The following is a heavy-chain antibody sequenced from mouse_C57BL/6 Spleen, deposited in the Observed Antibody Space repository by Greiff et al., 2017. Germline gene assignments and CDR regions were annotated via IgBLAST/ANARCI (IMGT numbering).Heavy chain of an antibody. CDR2: ISSGSSTI. CDR1: GFTFSDYG. Sequence: VQLKESGGGLVKPGGSLKLSCAASGFTFSDYGMHWVRQAPEKGLEWVAYISSGSSTIYYADTVKGRFTISRDNAKNARFLQMTSLRSEDTAMYYCARGYYGSSYSYWYFDGWGTGTTGTVSS. CDR3: ARGYYGSSYSYWYFDG. D-gene: IGHD1-1*01. J-gene: IGHJ1*03. V-gene: IGHV5-17*01.